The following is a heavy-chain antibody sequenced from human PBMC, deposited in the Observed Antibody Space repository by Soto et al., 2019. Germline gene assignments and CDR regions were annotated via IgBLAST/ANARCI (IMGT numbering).Heavy chain of an antibody. CDR1: GFSFSDYC. V-gene: IGHV3-11*05. Sequence: QVQLVESGGGLVKPGGSLRLSCAASGFSFSDYCMSWIRQTPGKGLEWVSYISSSSSYTNYADSVKGRFTISRDNAKNSLYLEMSSLRAEDMAVYYCARARRTESHYDSSGYTDEYFQYWGQGTLVTVSS. J-gene: IGHJ1*01. D-gene: IGHD3-22*01. CDR2: ISSSSSYT. CDR3: ARARRTESHYDSSGYTDEYFQY.